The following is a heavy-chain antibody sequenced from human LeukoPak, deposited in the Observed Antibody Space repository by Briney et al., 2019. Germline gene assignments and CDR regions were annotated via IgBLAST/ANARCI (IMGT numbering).Heavy chain of an antibody. J-gene: IGHJ4*02. Sequence: PGGSLRLSCAASGFTFSGYGMSWVRQAPGKGLEWVSFIYSDNTHYSDSVKGRFTISRDNSKNTLYLQMNSLRAEDTAVYYCARRAGAYSHPYDYWGQGTLVTVSS. CDR2: IYSDNT. CDR1: GFTFSGYG. D-gene: IGHD4/OR15-4a*01. V-gene: IGHV3-53*01. CDR3: ARRAGAYSHPYDY.